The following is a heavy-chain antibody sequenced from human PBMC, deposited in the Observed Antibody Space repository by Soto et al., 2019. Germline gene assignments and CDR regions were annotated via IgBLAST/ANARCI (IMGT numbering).Heavy chain of an antibody. CDR3: ARDSSSWYPTRCDY. CDR1: GFTFSSYA. CDR2: ISYDGSNK. V-gene: IGHV3-30-3*01. Sequence: QVQLVESGGGVVQPGRSLRLSCAASGFTFSSYAMHWVRQAPGKGLEWVAVISYDGSNKYYADSVKGRFTISRDNSKNTLYLQMNSLRAEDTAVYYCARDSSSWYPTRCDYWSQGTLVTVSS. J-gene: IGHJ4*02. D-gene: IGHD6-13*01.